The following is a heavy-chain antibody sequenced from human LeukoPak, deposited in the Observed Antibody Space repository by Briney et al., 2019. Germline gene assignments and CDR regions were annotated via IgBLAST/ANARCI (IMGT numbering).Heavy chain of an antibody. CDR1: GGSISSYY. Sequence: SETLSLTCTVSGGSISSYYWSWIRQPPGKGLEWIGYIYYSGSTNYNPSLKSRVTISVDTSKNQFSLKLSSVTAADTAVYYCARGEPYYYGVDVWGQGTTVTVSS. V-gene: IGHV4-59*01. CDR2: IYYSGST. J-gene: IGHJ6*02. CDR3: ARGEPYYYGVDV.